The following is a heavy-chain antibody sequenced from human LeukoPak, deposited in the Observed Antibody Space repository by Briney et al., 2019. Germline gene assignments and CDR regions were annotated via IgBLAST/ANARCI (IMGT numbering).Heavy chain of an antibody. V-gene: IGHV4-34*01. J-gene: IGHJ5*02. Sequence: SETLSLTCAVYGGSFSGYYWSWIRQPPGKGLEWIGEINHSGSTNYNPSLKSRVTISVDTSKNQFSLKLSSVTAADTAVYYCARGPFITIFGVGDNWFDPWGQGTLVTVSS. CDR1: GGSFSGYY. D-gene: IGHD3-3*01. CDR3: ARGPFITIFGVGDNWFDP. CDR2: INHSGST.